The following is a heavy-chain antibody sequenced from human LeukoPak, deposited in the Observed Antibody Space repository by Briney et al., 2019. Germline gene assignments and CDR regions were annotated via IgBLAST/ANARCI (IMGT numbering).Heavy chain of an antibody. J-gene: IGHJ4*02. CDR2: ISSSSSYI. CDR1: GFTFSSYS. V-gene: IGHV3-21*01. Sequence: GGSLRLSCAASGFTFSSYSMNWVRQAPGKGLEWVSSISSSSSYIYYADSVKGRFTISRDNAKNSLYLQMNSLRAEDTAVYYCARDLRGQVVAPGGYWGQGTLVIVSS. D-gene: IGHD3-22*01. CDR3: ARDLRGQVVAPGGY.